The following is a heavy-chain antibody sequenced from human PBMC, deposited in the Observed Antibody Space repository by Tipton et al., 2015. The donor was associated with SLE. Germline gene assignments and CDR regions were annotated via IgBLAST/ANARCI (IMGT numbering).Heavy chain of an antibody. CDR1: GGSFSGYY. D-gene: IGHD3-10*01. J-gene: IGHJ4*02. Sequence: TLSLTCDVYGGSFSGYYWNWIRQSPAKGLEWIGEIIHGGGTNYNPSLKSRVTISVDTSKNQFSLKLSSVTAADTAVYYCARLRFGEYGSDYWGQGTLVTVSS. V-gene: IGHV4-34*09. CDR3: ARLRFGEYGSDY. CDR2: IIHGGGT.